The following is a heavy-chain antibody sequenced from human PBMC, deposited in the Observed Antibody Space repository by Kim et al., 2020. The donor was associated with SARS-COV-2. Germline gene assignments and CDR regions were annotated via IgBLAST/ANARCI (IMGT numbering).Heavy chain of an antibody. D-gene: IGHD2-15*01. V-gene: IGHV1-18*04. CDR1: GYTFTSYG. CDR3: ARDVGCGGSCYRMASWWFDP. CDR2: ISAYNGNT. J-gene: IGHJ5*02. Sequence: ASVKVSCKASGYTFTSYGISWVRQAPGQGLEWMGWISAYNGNTNYAQKLQGRVTMTTDTSTSTAYMELRSLRSDDTAVYYCARDVGCGGSCYRMASWWFDPWGQGTLVTVSS.